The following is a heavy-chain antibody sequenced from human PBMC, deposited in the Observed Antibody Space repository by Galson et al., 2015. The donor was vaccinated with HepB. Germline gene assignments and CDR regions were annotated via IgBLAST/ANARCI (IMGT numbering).Heavy chain of an antibody. D-gene: IGHD3-10*01. CDR3: AKVRSLLLWFGELRY. Sequence: SLRPSCAAPGFTFSGYAMSWARQAPGKGLEWVAAISGSGGSTYYADSVTGLFTISRDNSKNTLYLQMNSLRTEDTVLYYCAKVRSLLLWFGELRYWGQGTLVTVSS. CDR1: GFTFSGYA. CDR2: ISGSGGST. J-gene: IGHJ4*02. V-gene: IGHV3-23*01.